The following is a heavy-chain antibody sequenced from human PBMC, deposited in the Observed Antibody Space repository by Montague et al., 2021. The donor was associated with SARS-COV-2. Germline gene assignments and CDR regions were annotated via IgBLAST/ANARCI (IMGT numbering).Heavy chain of an antibody. CDR3: ARREYSYGWGD. CDR2: VDYSGXT. D-gene: IGHD5-18*01. Sequence: SETLSLTCTVTGGPISGSSDYWGWIRQSPGKGLEWIASVDYSGXTXYXXSLKSRLTISADTSKNQFSLKLNSVTAADTALYYCARREYSYGWGDWGQGTLVTVSS. CDR1: GGPISGSSDY. V-gene: IGHV4-39*01. J-gene: IGHJ4*02.